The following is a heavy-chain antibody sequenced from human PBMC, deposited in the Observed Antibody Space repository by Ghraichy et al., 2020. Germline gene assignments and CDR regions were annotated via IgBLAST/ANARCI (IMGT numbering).Heavy chain of an antibody. CDR3: YSGGNTDH. D-gene: IGHD2-15*01. Sequence: LSLTCAVSGFTFSSYWMSWVRQAPGKGLEWVANIKQDGSEKNYADSVKGRFTISRDNAKNSLYLQMSSLRAEDTAVYYCYSGGNTDHWGQGTLVTVSS. J-gene: IGHJ4*02. V-gene: IGHV3-7*01. CDR2: IKQDGSEK. CDR1: GFTFSSYW.